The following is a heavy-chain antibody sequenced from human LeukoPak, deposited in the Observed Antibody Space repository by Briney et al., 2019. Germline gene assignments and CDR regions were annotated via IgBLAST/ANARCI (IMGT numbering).Heavy chain of an antibody. CDR2: INPNSGGT. J-gene: IGHJ3*02. D-gene: IGHD4-17*01. CDR3: ARNYGWSAFDI. V-gene: IGHV1-2*02. Sequence: ASVKVSCKASGGTFSNYAISWVRQAPGQGLEWMGWINPNSGGTNYAQKFQGRVTMTRDTSISTAYMELSRLRSDDTAVYYCARNYGWSAFDIWGQGTMVTVSS. CDR1: GGTFSNYA.